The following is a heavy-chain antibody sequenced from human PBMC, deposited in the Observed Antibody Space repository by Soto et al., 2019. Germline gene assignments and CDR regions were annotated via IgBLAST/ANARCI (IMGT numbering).Heavy chain of an antibody. CDR1: GYTFTSYA. D-gene: IGHD2-2*01. V-gene: IGHV1-3*01. J-gene: IGHJ4*02. CDR2: INAGNGNT. Sequence: GASVKVSCKASGYTFTSYAKHWVRQAPGQRLEWMGWINAGNGNTKYSQKFQGRVTITRDTSASTAYMELSSLRSEDTAVYYCASAPTRPGCSSTSCYGLFDYWGQGTLVTVSS. CDR3: ASAPTRPGCSSTSCYGLFDY.